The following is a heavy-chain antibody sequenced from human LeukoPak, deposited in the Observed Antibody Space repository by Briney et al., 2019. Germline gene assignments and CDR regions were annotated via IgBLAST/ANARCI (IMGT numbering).Heavy chain of an antibody. V-gene: IGHV1-69*01. J-gene: IGHJ4*02. Sequence: SVKVSCKASGGTFSSYAISWVRQAPGQGLEWMGGIIPIFGTANYAQKFQGRVTITADESTSTAYMELSSLRSEDTAVYYCARWASSNYHDSSGLYYFDYWGQGTLVTVSS. CDR1: GGTFSSYA. CDR2: IIPIFGTA. D-gene: IGHD3-22*01. CDR3: ARWASSNYHDSSGLYYFDY.